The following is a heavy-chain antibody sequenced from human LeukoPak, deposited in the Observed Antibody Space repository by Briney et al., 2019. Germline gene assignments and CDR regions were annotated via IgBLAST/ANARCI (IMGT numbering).Heavy chain of an antibody. CDR3: ARDLGIAARPTFDY. CDR1: GFTVSNNY. V-gene: IGHV3-66*01. D-gene: IGHD6-6*01. J-gene: IGHJ4*02. Sequence: PGGSLRLSCAASGFTVSNNYMSWVRQAPGKGLEWVSLIYSGGSTYYADSVKGRFTITRDKSKNTLYLQMNSLRAEDTAVYYCARDLGIAARPTFDYWGQGTLVTVSS. CDR2: IYSGGST.